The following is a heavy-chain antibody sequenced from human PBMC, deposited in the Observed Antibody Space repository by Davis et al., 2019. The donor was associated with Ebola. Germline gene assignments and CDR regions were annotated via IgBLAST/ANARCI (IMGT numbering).Heavy chain of an antibody. V-gene: IGHV4-31*03. CDR1: GGSISSGGYY. J-gene: IGHJ3*02. CDR2: IYYSGST. Sequence: SETLSLTCTVSGGSISSGGYYWSWIRQHPGKGLEWIGYIYYSGSTYYNPSLKSRVTISVDTSKNQFSLKLSSVTAADTAVYYCARVKWQLRAGGGEAFDIWGQGTMVTVSS. CDR3: ARVKWQLRAGGGEAFDI. D-gene: IGHD2-8*02.